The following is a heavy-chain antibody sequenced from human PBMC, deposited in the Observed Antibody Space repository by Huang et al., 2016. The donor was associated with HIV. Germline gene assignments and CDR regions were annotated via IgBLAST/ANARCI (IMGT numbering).Heavy chain of an antibody. CDR1: GYTFSIYG. V-gene: IGHV1-18*01. CDR3: ARVPSDHFSDY. J-gene: IGHJ4*02. Sequence: QIQLVQSGPEVKKPGASVKVSCQASGYTFSIYGIIWVRQAPGQGPEWMGGVSAYRGYTNYSQKFQGRVTRTADTSASTAYMDLRGLTSDDTAVYYCARVPSDHFSDYWGQGTLVTVSS. CDR2: VSAYRGYT.